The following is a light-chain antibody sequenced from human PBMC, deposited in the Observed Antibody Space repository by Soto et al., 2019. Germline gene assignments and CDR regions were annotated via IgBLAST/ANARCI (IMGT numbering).Light chain of an antibody. V-gene: IGKV1-5*03. Sequence: DIQMTQSPSTLSASVGDRVTITCRASQSISTYLAWYQQKPGNAPKLLIYKASNIQIGVPSRFISSGSGTKFTLNNSSLQPDDFVTDNCQQYNSYPPYTFGQVNNREIK. CDR2: KAS. CDR3: QQYNSYPPYT. CDR1: QSISTY. J-gene: IGKJ2*01.